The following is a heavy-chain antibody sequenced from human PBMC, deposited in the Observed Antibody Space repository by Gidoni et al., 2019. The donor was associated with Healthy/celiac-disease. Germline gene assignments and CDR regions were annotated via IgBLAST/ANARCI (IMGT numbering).Heavy chain of an antibody. CDR2: IKHSGST. J-gene: IGHJ5*02. CDR1: GGSFSGYY. D-gene: IGHD2-15*01. Sequence: QVQLQQWGAGLLKPSETLSLTCAVYGGSFSGYYWSWIRQPPGKGLEGIGEIKHSGSTNYNPSRKSRVTISVDTSKNQFSLKLSSVTAADTAVYYCARGEAATSWFDPWGQGTLVTVSA. CDR3: ARGEAATSWFDP. V-gene: IGHV4-34*01.